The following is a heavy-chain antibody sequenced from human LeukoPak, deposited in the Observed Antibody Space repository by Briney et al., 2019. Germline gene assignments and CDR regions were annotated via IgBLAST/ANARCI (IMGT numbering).Heavy chain of an antibody. J-gene: IGHJ5*02. CDR3: AKDLSRAVAADWFDP. V-gene: IGHV3-23*01. D-gene: IGHD6-19*01. CDR1: GFTFSNYD. CDR2: ISDSGGST. Sequence: PGGSLRLSCAASGFTFSNYDMSWVRQAPGKGLEWVSSISDSGGSTYYADSVKGRFTISRDNSKNTLYLQMTNLRAADTAVYYCAKDLSRAVAADWFDPWDQGSLVTVSP.